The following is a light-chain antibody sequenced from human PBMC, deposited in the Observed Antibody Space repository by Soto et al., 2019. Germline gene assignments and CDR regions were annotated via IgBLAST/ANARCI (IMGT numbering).Light chain of an antibody. CDR1: QDIRSA. J-gene: IGKJ1*01. CDR3: QKYNSALQT. V-gene: IGKV1-6*01. CDR2: AAS. Sequence: AIQLTQSPSSLSASVGDRVTITCRASQDIRSALGWYQQKPGKVPKLLIYAASTLQSGVPSRFSGSGSGTDFTLTISSLQPEDVATYYCQKYNSALQTLGHGTKVDIK.